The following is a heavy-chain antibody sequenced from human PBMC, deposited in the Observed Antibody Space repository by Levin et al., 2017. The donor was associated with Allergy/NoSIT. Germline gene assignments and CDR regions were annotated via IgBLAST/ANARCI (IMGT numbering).Heavy chain of an antibody. D-gene: IGHD4-17*01. CDR2: ISSSSSTI. CDR3: ARMDSTVTTAFDI. CDR1: GFTFSSYS. J-gene: IGHJ3*02. V-gene: IGHV3-48*01. Sequence: GESLKISCAASGFTFSSYSMNWVRQAPGKGLEWVSYISSSSSTIYYADSVKGRFTISRDNAKNSLYLQMNSLRAEDTAVYYCARMDSTVTTAFDIWGQGTMVTVSS.